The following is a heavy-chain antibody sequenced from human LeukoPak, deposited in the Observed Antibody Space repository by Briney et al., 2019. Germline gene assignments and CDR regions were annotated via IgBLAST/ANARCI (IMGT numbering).Heavy chain of an antibody. J-gene: IGHJ4*02. CDR3: ARGTQLWRFDY. Sequence: PGGSLRLSCAASGFTFSSYSMNWVRQAPGKGLEWVSYISSSSSTIYYADSVKGRFTISRDNAKNSLYLQISSLRAEDTALYYCARGTQLWRFDYWGQGSLVTVSS. CDR1: GFTFSSYS. CDR2: ISSSSSTI. D-gene: IGHD5-18*01. V-gene: IGHV3-48*01.